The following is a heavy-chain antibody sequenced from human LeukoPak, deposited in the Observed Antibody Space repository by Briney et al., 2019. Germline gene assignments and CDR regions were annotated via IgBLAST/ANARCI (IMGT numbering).Heavy chain of an antibody. CDR3: AREGVYCSGGSCYSDY. V-gene: IGHV1-2*02. Sequence: ASVKVSCKASGYTFTGYYMHWVRQAPGQGLEWMGWINPNSGGTNYAQKLQGRVTMTTDTSTSTAYMELRSLRSDDTAVYYCAREGVYCSGGSCYSDYWGQGTLVTVSS. D-gene: IGHD2-15*01. CDR2: INPNSGGT. J-gene: IGHJ4*02. CDR1: GYTFTGYY.